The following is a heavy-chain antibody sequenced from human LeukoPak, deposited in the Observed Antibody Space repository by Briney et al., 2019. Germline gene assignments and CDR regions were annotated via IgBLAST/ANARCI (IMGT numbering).Heavy chain of an antibody. V-gene: IGHV3-73*01. J-gene: IGHJ4*02. CDR2: IRSKANSYAT. CDR1: GFTFSGSA. D-gene: IGHD2-2*01. CDR3: TRYHCSSTSCYPFGDY. Sequence: GGSMKLSSAASGFTFSGSAMHWVRQASGKGLEWVGRIRSKANSYATAYAASVKGRFTISRDDSKNTAYLQMNSLKTEDTAVYYCTRYHCSSTSCYPFGDYWGQGTLVTVSS.